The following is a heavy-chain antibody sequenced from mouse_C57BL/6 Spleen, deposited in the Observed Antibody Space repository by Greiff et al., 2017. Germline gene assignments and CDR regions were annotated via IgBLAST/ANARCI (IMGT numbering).Heavy chain of an antibody. CDR2: ISYSGST. CDR3: ARGAYYYGSSPYYFDY. CDR1: GYSITSDY. D-gene: IGHD1-1*01. J-gene: IGHJ2*01. Sequence: EVKLMESGPGLAKPSQTLSLTCSVTGYSITSDYWNWIRKFPGNKLEYMGYISYSGSTYYNPSLKSRISITRDTSKNQYYLQLNSVTTEDTATYYCARGAYYYGSSPYYFDYWGQGTTLTVSS. V-gene: IGHV3-8*01.